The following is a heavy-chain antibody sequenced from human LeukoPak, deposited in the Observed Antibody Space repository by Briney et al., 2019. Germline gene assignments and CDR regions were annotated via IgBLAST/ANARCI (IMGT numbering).Heavy chain of an antibody. V-gene: IGHV3-23*01. CDR3: AKDPRGQWLIKYYYDSSGYEVDY. CDR1: GFTFSSYA. D-gene: IGHD3-22*01. CDR2: ISGSGGST. J-gene: IGHJ4*02. Sequence: GGSLRLSCAASGFTFSSYAMSWVRQAPGKGLEWVSAISGSGGSTYYADSVKGRFTISRDNSKNTLYLQMNSLRAEDTAVYYCAKDPRGQWLIKYYYDSSGYEVDYWAREPWSPSPQ.